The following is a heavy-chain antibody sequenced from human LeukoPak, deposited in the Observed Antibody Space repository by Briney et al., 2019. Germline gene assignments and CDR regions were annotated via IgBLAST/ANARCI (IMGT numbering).Heavy chain of an antibody. CDR2: IYYSGNT. CDR1: GGSISSSNYY. CDR3: GRLLGYRNGWYSFDY. J-gene: IGHJ4*02. V-gene: IGHV4-39*01. Sequence: SETLSLTCTVSGGSISSSNYYWGWIRQPPGKGLEWIGSIYYSGNTYYNPSLKSRVTISVDTSKNQFSLKLTSVTAADTAVYYCGRLLGYRNGWYSFDYWGQGTLVTVSS. D-gene: IGHD6-19*01.